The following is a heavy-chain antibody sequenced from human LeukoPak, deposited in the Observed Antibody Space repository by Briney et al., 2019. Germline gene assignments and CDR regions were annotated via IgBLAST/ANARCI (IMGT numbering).Heavy chain of an antibody. CDR3: ARDLYRIVVVPHYFDY. V-gene: IGHV3-7*01. D-gene: IGHD3-22*01. Sequence: GGSLRLSCAASGFTVSSNYMSWVRQAPGKGLEWVANIKKDGSEKYYVDSVKGRFTISRDNAKNSLYLQMNSLRAEDTAVYYCARDLYRIVVVPHYFDYWGQGTLVTVSS. CDR2: IKKDGSEK. CDR1: GFTVSSNY. J-gene: IGHJ4*02.